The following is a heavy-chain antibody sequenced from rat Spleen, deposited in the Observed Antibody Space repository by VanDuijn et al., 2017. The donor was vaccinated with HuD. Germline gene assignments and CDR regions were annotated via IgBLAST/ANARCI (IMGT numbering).Heavy chain of an antibody. V-gene: IGHV2-1*01. D-gene: IGHD1-10*01. CDR3: TRPNSPYWYFDF. CDR1: GFSLNSNG. Sequence: QVQLKESGPGLAQPSQTLSLTCTVSGFSLNSNGVSWVRQPPGKGLEWMGRIQSGGSTDYNSALKSRLSISRDTSKSQVFLKMNSLQTEDTAMYFCTRPNSPYWYFDFWGPGTMVTVSS. J-gene: IGHJ1*01. CDR2: IQSGGST.